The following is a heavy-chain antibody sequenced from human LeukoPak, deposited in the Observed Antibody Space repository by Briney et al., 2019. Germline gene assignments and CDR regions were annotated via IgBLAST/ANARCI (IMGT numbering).Heavy chain of an antibody. CDR3: AKDLGYCGSGSYYNQWLFDY. CDR1: GFTFSSYG. CDR2: MRYDGSNK. D-gene: IGHD3-10*01. Sequence: PGGSLRLSCAASGFTFSSYGMHWVRQAPGKGLEWVAFMRYDGSNKYYADSVKGRFTISRDNSKNTLYLQMNSLRAEDTAVYYCAKDLGYCGSGSYYNQWLFDYWGQGTLVTVSS. J-gene: IGHJ4*02. V-gene: IGHV3-30*02.